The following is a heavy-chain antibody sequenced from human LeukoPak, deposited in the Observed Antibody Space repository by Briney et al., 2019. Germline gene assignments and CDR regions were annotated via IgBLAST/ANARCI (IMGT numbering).Heavy chain of an antibody. CDR1: GFTFTSSA. V-gene: IGHV1-58*02. CDR3: AAMKRQGTPVFDY. D-gene: IGHD3-10*01. J-gene: IGHJ4*02. Sequence: ASVKVSCKASGFTFTSSAMQWVRQARGQRLEWIGWIVVGSGNTNYGQRFQERVTITRDMSTSTDYMELSSLRSEDTAVYYCAAMKRQGTPVFDYWGQGTLVTVSS. CDR2: IVVGSGNT.